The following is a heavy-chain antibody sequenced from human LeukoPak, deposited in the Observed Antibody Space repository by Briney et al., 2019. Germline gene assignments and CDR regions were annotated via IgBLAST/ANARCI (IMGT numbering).Heavy chain of an antibody. V-gene: IGHV3-23*01. Sequence: GGSLRLSCAASGFTFGSYGMSWVRQAPGKGLEWVSFITPNTDRTSYADSVEGRFTISRDNPRNTLYMQMNSLRDEDTALYYCAIMHGYYDGSGYWVQWGQGTLVTVSS. D-gene: IGHD3-22*01. CDR1: GFTFGSYG. J-gene: IGHJ1*01. CDR3: AIMHGYYDGSGYWVQ. CDR2: ITPNTDRT.